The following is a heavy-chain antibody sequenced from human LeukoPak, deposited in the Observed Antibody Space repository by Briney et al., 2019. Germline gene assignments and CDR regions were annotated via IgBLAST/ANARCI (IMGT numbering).Heavy chain of an antibody. D-gene: IGHD1-1*01. Sequence: SETLSLTCTVSGGSISSGSYYWSWIRQPAGKGLEWIGRIYTSGSTNYNPSLKSRVTISVDTSKNQFSLKPSSVTAADTAVYYCARGPWKHLSLSYFDYWGQGTLVTVSS. V-gene: IGHV4-61*02. CDR2: IYTSGST. CDR3: ARGPWKHLSLSYFDY. CDR1: GGSISSGSYY. J-gene: IGHJ4*02.